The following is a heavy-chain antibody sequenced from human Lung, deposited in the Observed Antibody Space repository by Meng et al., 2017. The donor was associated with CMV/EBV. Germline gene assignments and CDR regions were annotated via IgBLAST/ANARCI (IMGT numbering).Heavy chain of an antibody. V-gene: IGHV1-18*01. CDR3: SREARAQALEYSSSSLDP. Sequence: ASVKVSXKASGYTFISYGISWVRQAPGQGLEWMGWISAYNCNTNYAQQFQGRVTMATDTSTSTAYMELRSLRSDDAAVYYCSREARAQALEYSSSSLDPWGQGTMVTVSS. CDR1: GYTFISYG. CDR2: ISAYNCNT. D-gene: IGHD6-6*01. J-gene: IGHJ5*01.